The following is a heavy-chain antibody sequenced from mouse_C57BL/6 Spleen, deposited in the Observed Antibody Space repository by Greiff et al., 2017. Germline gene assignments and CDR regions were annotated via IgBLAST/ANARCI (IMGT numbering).Heavy chain of an antibody. Sequence: QVQLQQPGAELVKPGASVKVSCKASGYTFTSYWMHWVKQRPGQGLEWIGRIHPSDSDTNYNQKFKGKATLTVDKSSSTAYMQLSSLTSEGSAVYYCAVPLIATVVATTGTDVAMDCWGQGISVTAAS. CDR2: IHPSDSDT. V-gene: IGHV1-74*01. CDR1: GYTFTSYW. CDR3: AVPLIATVVATTGTDVAMDC. J-gene: IGHJ4*01. D-gene: IGHD1-1*01.